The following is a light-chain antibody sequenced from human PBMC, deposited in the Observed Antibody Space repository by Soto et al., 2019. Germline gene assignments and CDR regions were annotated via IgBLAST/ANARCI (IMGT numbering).Light chain of an antibody. Sequence: QSALTQPGSVSGAPGQSVTISCTGTSSDIGDYKYVSWYQKHPGRAPKALIYEVSNRPSNVSLRFSGSKSGTTAFLTISGLQADDEADYYCSSFINRSTIVFGSGTKVTVL. V-gene: IGLV2-14*01. J-gene: IGLJ1*01. CDR1: SSDIGDYKY. CDR3: SSFINRSTIV. CDR2: EVS.